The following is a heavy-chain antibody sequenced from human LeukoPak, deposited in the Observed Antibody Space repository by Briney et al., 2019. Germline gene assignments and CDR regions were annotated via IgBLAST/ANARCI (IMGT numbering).Heavy chain of an antibody. CDR3: ARVPYCSGGSCYGPRAFDI. CDR2: IIPIFGTA. V-gene: IGHV1-69*06. Sequence: GASVKVSCKASGGTFSSYAISWVRQAPGQGLEWMGGIIPIFGTANYAQKFQGRVTITADKSTSTAYMELSSLRSEDTAVYYCARVPYCSGGSCYGPRAFDIWGQGTMVTVSS. J-gene: IGHJ3*02. D-gene: IGHD2-15*01. CDR1: GGTFSSYA.